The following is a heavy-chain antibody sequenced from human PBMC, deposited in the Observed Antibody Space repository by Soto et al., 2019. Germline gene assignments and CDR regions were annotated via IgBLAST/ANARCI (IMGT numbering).Heavy chain of an antibody. CDR1: VFTFSSYA. CDR2: ISGNGDVT. CDR3: AKDRGISSGWYWYFDL. Sequence: EVQLLESGGGLVQPGGSLRLSCAASVFTFSSYAMSWVRQAPGKGLEWVSSISGNGDVTYYADSVKGRFTVSRINSKSTLFLQMNSLRADDTAVYYCAKDRGISSGWYWYFDLWGRGTLVTVSS. J-gene: IGHJ2*01. V-gene: IGHV3-23*01. D-gene: IGHD6-19*01.